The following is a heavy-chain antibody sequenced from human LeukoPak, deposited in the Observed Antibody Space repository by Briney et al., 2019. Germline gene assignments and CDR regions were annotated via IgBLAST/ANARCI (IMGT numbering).Heavy chain of an antibody. J-gene: IGHJ6*02. D-gene: IGHD1-26*01. Sequence: ASVKVSCKASGGTFSSYAISWVRQAPGQRLEWMGWINAGNGNTKYSQKFQGRVTITRDTSASTAYMELSSLRSEDTAVYYCARELRELSILMYYYNYGMDVWGQGTTVTVSS. CDR3: ARELRELSILMYYYNYGMDV. CDR1: GGTFSSYA. CDR2: INAGNGNT. V-gene: IGHV1-3*01.